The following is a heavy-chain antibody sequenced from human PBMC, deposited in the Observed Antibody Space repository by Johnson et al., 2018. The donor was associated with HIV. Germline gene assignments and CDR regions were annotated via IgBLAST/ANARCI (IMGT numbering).Heavy chain of an antibody. CDR2: ISYDGSNK. CDR3: ARARAKVVAGLDAFDI. D-gene: IGHD6-19*01. CDR1: GFTFSSYA. J-gene: IGHJ3*02. V-gene: IGHV3-30*04. Sequence: VQLVESGGGVVRPGGSLRLSCAASGFTFSSYAMHWVRQAPGKGLEWVAVISYDGSNKYYADSVKGRFTISRDNSKNTLYLQMNSLRAEDTAVYYCARARAKVVAGLDAFDIWGQGTMVTVSS.